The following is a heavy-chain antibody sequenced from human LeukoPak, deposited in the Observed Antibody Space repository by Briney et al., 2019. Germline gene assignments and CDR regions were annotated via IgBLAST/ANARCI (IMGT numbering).Heavy chain of an antibody. CDR1: GGTFSSYA. CDR2: IIPILGIA. D-gene: IGHD6-13*01. V-gene: IGHV1-69*04. J-gene: IGHJ4*02. Sequence: EASVKVSCKASGGTFSSYAISWVRQAPGQGLEWMGRIIPILGIANYAQKFQGRVTITADKSTSTAYMELSSLRSEDTAVYYCAREALAAAGTGPLDYWGQGTLVTVSS. CDR3: AREALAAAGTGPLDY.